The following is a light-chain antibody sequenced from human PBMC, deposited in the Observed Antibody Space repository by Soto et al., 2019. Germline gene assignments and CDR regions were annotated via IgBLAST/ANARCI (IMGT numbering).Light chain of an antibody. CDR2: RDN. Sequence: LTQPPSASGTPGQRVTISCSGSSSNIGSNTVNWYHHFPGTAPKLLIYRDNQRPSGVPDRFSASKSGTSASLAISGLQSDDESDYYCAAWDDRLNVFVSVTGTNVHVL. J-gene: IGLJ1*01. V-gene: IGLV1-44*01. CDR1: SSNIGSNT. CDR3: AAWDDRLNVFV.